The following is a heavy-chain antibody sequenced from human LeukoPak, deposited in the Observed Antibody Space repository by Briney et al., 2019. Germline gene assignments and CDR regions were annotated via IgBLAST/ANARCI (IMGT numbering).Heavy chain of an antibody. D-gene: IGHD6-19*01. CDR1: GGSISNYY. J-gene: IGHJ6*02. CDR3: AGTWKYQWLDNYYGLGV. CDR2: VSYSGST. Sequence: SETLSLTCTVSGGSISNYYWNWIRQPPGKGLEWIGYVSYSGSTNYNPSLKSRVTISLYTPKNQFSLILNSVTAADTAVYFCAGTWKYQWLDNYYGLGVWGQGTTVTVSS. V-gene: IGHV4-59*01.